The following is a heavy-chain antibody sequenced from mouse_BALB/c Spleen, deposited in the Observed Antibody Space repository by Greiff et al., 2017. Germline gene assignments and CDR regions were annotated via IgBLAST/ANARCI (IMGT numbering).Heavy chain of an antibody. Sequence: EVQLQQSGAELVRSGASVKLSCTASGFNIKDYYMHWVKQRPEQGLEWIGWIDPENGDTEYAPKFQGKATMTADTSSNTAYLQLSSLTSEDTAVYYCARWYYGNYNAMDYWGQGTSVTVSS. CDR3: ARWYYGNYNAMDY. V-gene: IGHV14-4*02. CDR1: GFNIKDYY. J-gene: IGHJ4*01. CDR2: IDPENGDT. D-gene: IGHD2-1*01.